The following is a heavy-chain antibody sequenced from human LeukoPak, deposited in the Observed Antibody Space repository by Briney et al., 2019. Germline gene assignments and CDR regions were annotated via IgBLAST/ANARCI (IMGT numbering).Heavy chain of an antibody. D-gene: IGHD3-22*01. J-gene: IGHJ4*02. Sequence: ASVKVSCKASGGTFSSYAISWVRQAPGQGLEWMGGIIPIFGTANYAQKFQGRVTITADESTSTAYMGLSSLRSEDTAVYYCARVGYYYDSSGYYYWGQGTLVTVSS. V-gene: IGHV1-69*13. CDR3: ARVGYYYDSSGYYY. CDR2: IIPIFGTA. CDR1: GGTFSSYA.